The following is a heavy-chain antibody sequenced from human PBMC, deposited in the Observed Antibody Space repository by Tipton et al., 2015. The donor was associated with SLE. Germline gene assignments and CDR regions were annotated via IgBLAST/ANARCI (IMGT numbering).Heavy chain of an antibody. Sequence: SLRLPCAASGFTFSSYAMSWVRQAPGKGLEWVSAISGSGGSTYYADSVKGRFTISRDNAKNSLYLQMNSLRAEDTAVYYCARSTGGKGSDAFDIWGQGTMVTVSS. V-gene: IGHV3-23*01. J-gene: IGHJ3*02. CDR2: ISGSGGST. CDR1: GFTFSSYA. CDR3: ARSTGGKGSDAFDI. D-gene: IGHD7-27*01.